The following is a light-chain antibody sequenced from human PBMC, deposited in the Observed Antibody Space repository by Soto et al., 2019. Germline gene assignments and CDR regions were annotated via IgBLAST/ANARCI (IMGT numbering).Light chain of an antibody. J-gene: IGKJ1*01. CDR1: QSIATY. Sequence: DIVLTQSPSTLSVSVGDSVTIYCRTSQSIATYLNWYQQKPGKAPKLLIYAASSLQSGVPSRFSGSGSGTEFTLTITSLQPDDFATYYCQQSYSILWTFGQGTKVDI. V-gene: IGKV1-39*01. CDR2: AAS. CDR3: QQSYSILWT.